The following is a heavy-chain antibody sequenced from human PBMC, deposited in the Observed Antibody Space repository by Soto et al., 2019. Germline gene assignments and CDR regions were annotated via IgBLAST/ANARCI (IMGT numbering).Heavy chain of an antibody. Sequence: QGQLVQSGAEVKKPGASVNVSCKASGYTSSIYGISWVRQAPGQVLEWMAWISGYNGNIKYAQKFQGRVTVATDTTTTGADMEMRSLRSEETAVYYCARDVSGGTYPWFFDLWGRGTLVTVSS. J-gene: IGHJ2*01. D-gene: IGHD1-26*01. V-gene: IGHV1-18*04. CDR2: ISGYNGNI. CDR3: ARDVSGGTYPWFFDL. CDR1: GYTSSIYG.